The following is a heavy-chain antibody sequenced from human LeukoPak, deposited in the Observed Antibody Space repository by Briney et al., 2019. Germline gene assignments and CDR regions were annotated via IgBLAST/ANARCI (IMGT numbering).Heavy chain of an antibody. CDR3: AKRMDIVATAKDYFDY. CDR1: GFTFSSYA. CDR2: ISGSGGST. D-gene: IGHD5-12*01. Sequence: PGGSLRLSRAASGFTFSSYAMSWVRQAPGKGLEWVSAISGSGGSTYYADSVEGRFTISRDNSKNTLYLQMNSLRAEDTAVYYCAKRMDIVATAKDYFDYWGQGTLVTVSS. V-gene: IGHV3-23*01. J-gene: IGHJ4*02.